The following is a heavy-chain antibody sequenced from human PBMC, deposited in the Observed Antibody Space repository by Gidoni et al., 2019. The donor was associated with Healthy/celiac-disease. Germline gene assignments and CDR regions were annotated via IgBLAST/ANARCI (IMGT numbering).Heavy chain of an antibody. CDR2: INHSGST. Sequence: QVQLQQWGAGLLKPSETLSLTCAVYGGSFSGYYWSWIRQPPGKGLEWIGEINHSGSTNYNPSLKSRVTISVDTSKNQFSLKLSSVTAADTAVYYCAREGLSGTTDAHLNWFDPWGQGTLVTVSS. CDR3: AREGLSGTTDAHLNWFDP. V-gene: IGHV4-34*01. CDR1: GGSFSGYY. J-gene: IGHJ5*02. D-gene: IGHD1-7*01.